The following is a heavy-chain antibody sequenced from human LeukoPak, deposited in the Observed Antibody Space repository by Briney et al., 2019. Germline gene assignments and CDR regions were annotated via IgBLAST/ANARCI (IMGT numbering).Heavy chain of an antibody. D-gene: IGHD3-10*01. Sequence: ASVKVSCKASGYTFTGYYMHWVRQAPGQGLEWMGWINPNSGGTNYAQKFQGRVTMTRDTSISTAYMELSRLRSDDTAVYYCARASLWFGELYAFDIWGQGTMVTVSS. CDR1: GYTFTGYY. CDR2: INPNSGGT. J-gene: IGHJ3*02. CDR3: ARASLWFGELYAFDI. V-gene: IGHV1-2*02.